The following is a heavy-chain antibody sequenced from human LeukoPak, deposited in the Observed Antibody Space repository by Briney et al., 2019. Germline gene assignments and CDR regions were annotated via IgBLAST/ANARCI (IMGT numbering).Heavy chain of an antibody. V-gene: IGHV1-2*02. CDR3: ARWGGHCTSGLCYYFDC. Sequence: ASVTVSCKASEYTFTGYYLHWVRQAPGQGLEWMGWINPHSGDTDYAQKFQGRVTMTRDTSISTAYMELSRLRSDDTAVYYCARWGGHCTSGLCYYFDCWGQGTLVTVSS. D-gene: IGHD2-8*01. CDR1: EYTFTGYY. J-gene: IGHJ4*02. CDR2: INPHSGDT.